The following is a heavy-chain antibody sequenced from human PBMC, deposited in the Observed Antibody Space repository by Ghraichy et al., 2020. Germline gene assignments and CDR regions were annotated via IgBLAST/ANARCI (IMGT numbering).Heavy chain of an antibody. CDR3: ARGRRGGFYYYFDY. J-gene: IGHJ4*02. V-gene: IGHV4-59*01. Sequence: ETLSLTCSVSGGSISGDYWSWIRQPPGKGLEWIGYIFYRGSINYNPSLKGRVTISVDTSKNQFSLRLSSVTAADTAMYYCARGRRGGFYYYFDYWGQGTLVTVSS. D-gene: IGHD3-22*01. CDR1: GGSISGDY. CDR2: IFYRGSI.